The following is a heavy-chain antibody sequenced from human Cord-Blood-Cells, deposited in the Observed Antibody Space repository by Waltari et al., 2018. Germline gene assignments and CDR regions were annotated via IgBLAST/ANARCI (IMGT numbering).Heavy chain of an antibody. CDR2: MNPNSGNT. CDR1: GYTFTSYD. D-gene: IGHD2-2*02. CDR3: ARGGGGDIVVVPAAIFWFDP. V-gene: IGHV1-8*03. Sequence: QVQLVQSGAEVKKPGASVKVSCKASGYTFTSYDINWVRQATGQGLEWRGWMNPNSGNTGYAQKFQGRVTITRNTSISTAYMELSSLRSEDTAVYYCARGGGGDIVVVPAAIFWFDPWGQGTLVTVSS. J-gene: IGHJ5*02.